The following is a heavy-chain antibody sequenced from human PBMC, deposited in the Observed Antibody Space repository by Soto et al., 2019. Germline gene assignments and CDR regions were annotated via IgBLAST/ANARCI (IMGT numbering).Heavy chain of an antibody. CDR2: IWYDGSNK. D-gene: IGHD5-12*01. J-gene: IGHJ4*02. V-gene: IGHV3-33*01. CDR3: ARARGLVATIPSPVEY. CDR1: GFTFSSYG. Sequence: QVQLVESGGGVVQPGRSLRLSCAASGFTFSSYGMHWVRQAPGKGLEWVAVIWYDGSNKYYADSVKGRFTISRDNSKNTLYLQMNGLRAEDTAVYYCARARGLVATIPSPVEYWGQGTVVTVSS.